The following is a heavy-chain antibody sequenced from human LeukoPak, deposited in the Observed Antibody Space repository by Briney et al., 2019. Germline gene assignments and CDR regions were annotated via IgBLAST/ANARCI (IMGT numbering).Heavy chain of an antibody. CDR1: GFTFSGSA. D-gene: IGHD4-17*01. CDR2: IRSKANSYAT. V-gene: IGHV3-73*01. J-gene: IGHJ4*02. Sequence: GGSLRLSCAASGFTFSGSAMHWVRQAAGKGLEWVGRIRSKANSYATAYAASVKGRFTISRDDSKNTAYLQMNSLKTEDTAVYYCTIPITVTTSWGQGTLVTVSS. CDR3: TIPITVTTS.